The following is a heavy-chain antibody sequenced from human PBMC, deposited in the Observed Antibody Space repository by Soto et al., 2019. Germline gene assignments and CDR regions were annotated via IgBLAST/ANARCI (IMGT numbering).Heavy chain of an antibody. CDR3: ARHRSDFWFDP. V-gene: IGHV4-39*01. CDR2: IYYSGST. Sequence: SETLSLTCTVSGGSISSSSYFRGWIRQPPGKGLEWIGSIYYSGSTYYNPSLKSRVTVSVDTSKNQFSLKLNSVTAADTAVYYCARHRSDFWFDPWGQGTLVTVSS. J-gene: IGHJ5*02. D-gene: IGHD2-15*01. CDR1: GGSISSSSYF.